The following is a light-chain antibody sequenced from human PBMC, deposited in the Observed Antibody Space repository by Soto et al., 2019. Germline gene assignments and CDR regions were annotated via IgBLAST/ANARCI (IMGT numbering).Light chain of an antibody. CDR1: QSVSSSY. Sequence: EIVLTQSPGTLSLSPGERATLSCRASQSVSSSYLAWYQQKPGQAPRLLIYGASSRATGIPDRFSCSGSWTDFTLTISRLEPEDFSLYYCQQYCSSHLVTFGGGTKVQIK. J-gene: IGKJ4*01. CDR2: GAS. V-gene: IGKV3-20*01. CDR3: QQYCSSHLVT.